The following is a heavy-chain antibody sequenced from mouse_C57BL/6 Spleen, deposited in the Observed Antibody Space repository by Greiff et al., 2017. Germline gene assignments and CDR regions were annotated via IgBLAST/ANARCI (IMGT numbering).Heavy chain of an antibody. V-gene: IGHV2-3*01. D-gene: IGHD1-1*01. CDR1: GFSLTSYG. J-gene: IGHJ4*01. Sequence: VKLVESGPGLVAPSQSLSITCTVSGFSLTSYGVSWVRQPPGKGLEWLGVIWGDGSTYSHSALISRLSNSKDNTKSQVFLKLNCLQTDDTATYYCAINTTVPYYAMDYWGQGTSVTVSS. CDR3: AINTTVPYYAMDY. CDR2: IWGDGST.